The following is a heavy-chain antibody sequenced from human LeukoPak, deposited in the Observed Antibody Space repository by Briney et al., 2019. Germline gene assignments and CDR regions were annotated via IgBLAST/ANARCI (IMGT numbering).Heavy chain of an antibody. Sequence: QPGGSLRLSCAASGFTFSSYAMPWVRQAPGKGLEWVAVISYDGSNKYYADSVKGRFTISRDNSKNTLYLQMNSLRAEDTAVYYCARDRIDDTAGGGFDPWGQGTLVTVS. J-gene: IGHJ5*02. CDR1: GFTFSSYA. D-gene: IGHD5-18*01. CDR3: ARDRIDDTAGGGFDP. V-gene: IGHV3-30-3*01. CDR2: ISYDGSNK.